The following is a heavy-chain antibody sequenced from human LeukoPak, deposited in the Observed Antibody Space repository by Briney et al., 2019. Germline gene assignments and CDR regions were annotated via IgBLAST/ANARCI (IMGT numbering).Heavy chain of an antibody. Sequence: ASVKVSCQPSGYTFTSYYMHWVRPAAGQGLEWMGIINPSGGSTSYAQKFQGRVTMTRDMSPSTDYMELSSVRVEDTAVYYCARDNSVEDTEWCFDLWGQGTLVTVSS. CDR1: GYTFTSYY. CDR3: ARDNSVEDTEWCFDL. CDR2: INPSGGST. D-gene: IGHD2-15*01. J-gene: IGHJ5*02. V-gene: IGHV1-46*01.